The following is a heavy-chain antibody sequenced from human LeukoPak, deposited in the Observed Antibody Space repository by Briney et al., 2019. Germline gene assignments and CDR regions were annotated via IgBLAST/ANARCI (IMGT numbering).Heavy chain of an antibody. D-gene: IGHD3-10*01. CDR3: ARVRVTYYYYYYMDV. CDR2: VGHSGSA. V-gene: IGHV4-34*01. J-gene: IGHJ6*03. CDR1: GGSFSAYF. Sequence: SETLSLTCAVSGGSFSAYFWRWIRQPPGKGLEWIGDVGHSGSADYNPSLKSRVTISVDTSKNQFSLKLSSVTAADTAVYYCARVRVTYYYYYYMDVWGKGTTVTVSS.